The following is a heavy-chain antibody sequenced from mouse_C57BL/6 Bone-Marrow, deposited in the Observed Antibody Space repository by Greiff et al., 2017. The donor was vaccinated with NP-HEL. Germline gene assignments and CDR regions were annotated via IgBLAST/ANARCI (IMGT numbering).Heavy chain of an antibody. CDR1: GYTFTSYW. CDR2: IHPNSGST. CDR3: ARSGIWYFDV. J-gene: IGHJ1*03. D-gene: IGHD3-1*01. V-gene: IGHV1-64*01. Sequence: QVQLKQSGAELVKPGASVKLSCKASGYTFTSYWMHWVKQRPGQGLEWIGMIHPNSGSTNYNEKFKSKATLTVDKSSSTAYMQLSSLTSEDSAVYYCARSGIWYFDVWGTGTTVTVSS.